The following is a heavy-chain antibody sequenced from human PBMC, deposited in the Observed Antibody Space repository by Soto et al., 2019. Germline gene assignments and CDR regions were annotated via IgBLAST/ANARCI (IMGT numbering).Heavy chain of an antibody. CDR2: VNPNNGDT. CDR1: GYTFSNYD. J-gene: IGHJ4*02. CDR3: AKFSRKGVSIDFDY. V-gene: IGHV1-8*01. Sequence: QVQLVQSGAELKKPGASVKVSCKASGYTFSNYDMNWVRQATGQGPEWIGWVNPNNGDTGYAQKFQGRVTLTTDISTTTAYMELTILRSEYTAIYYCAKFSRKGVSIDFDYVGQGTLITVSS. D-gene: IGHD2-8*01.